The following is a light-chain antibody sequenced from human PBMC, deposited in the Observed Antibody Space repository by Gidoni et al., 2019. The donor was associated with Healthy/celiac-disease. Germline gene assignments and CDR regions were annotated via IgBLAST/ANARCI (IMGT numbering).Light chain of an antibody. J-gene: IGLJ3*02. CDR2: EVS. CDR3: SSYAGSNVWV. Sequence: QSALTQPPSASGSPGQSVTISCTGTSSDVGGYNYVSWYQQHPGKAPKRMIYEVSKRPSGVPDRFSGSKSGNTASLTGSGLQAEDEADYYCSSYAGSNVWVFGGGTKLTVL. V-gene: IGLV2-8*01. CDR1: SSDVGGYNY.